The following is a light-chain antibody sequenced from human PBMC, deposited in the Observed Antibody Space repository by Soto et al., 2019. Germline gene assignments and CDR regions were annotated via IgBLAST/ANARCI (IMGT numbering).Light chain of an antibody. CDR1: QSVSTN. CDR2: GAS. J-gene: IGKJ1*01. CDR3: QQYNNWPPWT. Sequence: EIVMTQSPATLSVSPGERATLSCRASQSVSTNLAWYQQKPGQAPILLLYGASTRAAGVPARFSGSGSGTEFTLTISSLQSEDFAVYYCQQYNNWPPWTFGQGTKV. V-gene: IGKV3-15*01.